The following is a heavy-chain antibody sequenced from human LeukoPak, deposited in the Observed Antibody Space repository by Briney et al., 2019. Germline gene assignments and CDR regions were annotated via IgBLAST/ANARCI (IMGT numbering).Heavy chain of an antibody. CDR2: IDAGNENT. J-gene: IGHJ4*02. D-gene: IGHD3-3*01. CDR3: AKTPFYDFWSGSDY. V-gene: IGHV1-3*01. CDR1: GYTFTSYA. Sequence: ASVKVSCKASGYTFTSYAMHWVRQAPGQRLEWMGWIDAGNENTKYSQKFQGRVTITRDTSASTAYMELSSLRSEDTAVYYCAKTPFYDFWSGSDYWGQGTLVTVSS.